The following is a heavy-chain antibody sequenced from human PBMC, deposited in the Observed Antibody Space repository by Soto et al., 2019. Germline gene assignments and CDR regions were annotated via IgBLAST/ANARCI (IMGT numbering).Heavy chain of an antibody. J-gene: IGHJ5*02. V-gene: IGHV3-7*01. CDR1: GFTFSSYW. Sequence: EVQLVESGGGLVQPGGSLRLSGAASGFTFSSYWMSWVLQAPGKGLEGVANIKQAGSEKYYVGSVKGRFTISRDNGENSPHLQTKRLRQEAMAVDYRARVGSSWYSSWFDPWGQGTLVTVSS. CDR2: IKQAGSEK. CDR3: ARVGSSWYSSWFDP. D-gene: IGHD6-13*01.